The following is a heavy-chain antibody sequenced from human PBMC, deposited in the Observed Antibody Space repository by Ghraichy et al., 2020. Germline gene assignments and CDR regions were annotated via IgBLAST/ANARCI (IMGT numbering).Heavy chain of an antibody. J-gene: IGHJ5*02. CDR3: ARDRIVRGLFTNWFDP. D-gene: IGHD4-17*01. Sequence: GSLRLSCTGSGFSFRSYWMNWVRQLPGGGLEWVSRISEDGSTTTYADPVKGRVTISRDNANNTLYLQMKNLRAEDTAVYYCARDRIVRGLFTNWFDPWSQGTLVTVST. CDR1: GFSFRSYW. CDR2: ISEDGSTT. V-gene: IGHV3-74*01.